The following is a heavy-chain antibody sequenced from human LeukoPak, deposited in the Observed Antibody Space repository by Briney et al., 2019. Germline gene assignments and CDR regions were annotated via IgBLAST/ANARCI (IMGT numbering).Heavy chain of an antibody. D-gene: IGHD6-19*01. CDR3: VAVPENWFDP. CDR1: GFTFSTSW. J-gene: IGHJ5*02. Sequence: GGSLRLSCAASGFTFSTSWMHWVRQVPGKGPEWVSRIRRDGTFTNYADSVKGRFTISRDNAKNTLYLQMNSLRAEDTAVYYCVAVPENWFDPWGQGTLVTVSS. V-gene: IGHV3-74*01. CDR2: IRRDGTFT.